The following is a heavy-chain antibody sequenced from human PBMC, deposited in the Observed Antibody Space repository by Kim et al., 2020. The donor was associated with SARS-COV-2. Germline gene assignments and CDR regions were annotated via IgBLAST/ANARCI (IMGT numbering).Heavy chain of an antibody. J-gene: IGHJ4*02. Sequence: ASVKVSCKVSGSTLRQLSVHWVRQAPGKGLEWMGGFDPVDAETVFAQKFQGRVTVTEDTSTQTTYMEMSGLRSEDTAVYYCATVPRRFLEWLSFDSWGQG. CDR2: FDPVDAET. V-gene: IGHV1-24*01. D-gene: IGHD3-3*01. CDR1: GSTLRQLS. CDR3: ATVPRRFLEWLSFDS.